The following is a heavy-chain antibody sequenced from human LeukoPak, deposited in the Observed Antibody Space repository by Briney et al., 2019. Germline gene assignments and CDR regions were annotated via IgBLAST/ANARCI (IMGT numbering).Heavy chain of an antibody. CDR2: INAFGSAT. J-gene: IGHJ4*02. CDR3: AKEKSFTGPADD. V-gene: IGHV3-23*01. CDR1: GFSFNNDA. D-gene: IGHD1-14*01. Sequence: GGSLGLSCAASGFSFNNDAMSWVRQAPGKGLEWISDINAFGSATYYAKSVKGRFTISRDNSNNILYLQMNSLRVEDTALYYCAKEKSFTGPADDWGQGTLVTVSS.